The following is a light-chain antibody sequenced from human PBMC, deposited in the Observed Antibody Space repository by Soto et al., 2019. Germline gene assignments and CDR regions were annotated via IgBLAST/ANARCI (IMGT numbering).Light chain of an antibody. Sequence: DIVMTQSPATLSVSPGERATLSCRASQSISNKLAWYQQKPGQAPRLLIYGASTRATGIPARFSGSGSGTEFTLTISSLQSEDFAVYYCQQYNNWPRTFGQGTKVDIK. CDR1: QSISNK. J-gene: IGKJ1*01. V-gene: IGKV3-15*01. CDR2: GAS. CDR3: QQYNNWPRT.